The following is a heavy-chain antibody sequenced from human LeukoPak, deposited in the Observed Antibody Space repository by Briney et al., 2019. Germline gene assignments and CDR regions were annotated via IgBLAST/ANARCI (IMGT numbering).Heavy chain of an antibody. D-gene: IGHD1-20*01. CDR3: ARGNGITGTFDY. CDR1: GGTFSSYA. J-gene: IGHJ4*02. V-gene: IGHV1-69*13. CDR2: IIPIFGTA. Sequence: ASVKVSCKASGGTFSSYAISWVRQAPGQGLEWMGGIIPIFGTANYAQKFQGRVTITADESTSTAYMELSSLRSEDTAVYYCARGNGITGTFDYWGQGTLSPSPQ.